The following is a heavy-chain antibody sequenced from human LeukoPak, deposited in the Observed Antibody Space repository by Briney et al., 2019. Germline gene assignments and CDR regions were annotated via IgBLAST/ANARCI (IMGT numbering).Heavy chain of an antibody. D-gene: IGHD3-9*01. J-gene: IGHJ4*02. CDR2: IYYSGST. CDR1: GGSISSGGYY. Sequence: PSETLSLTCTVSGGSISSGGYYWSWIRQHPGKGLEWIGYIYYSGSTYYNPSLKSRVTISVDTSKNQFSLKLSSVTAADTAVYYCARAYDILTGYYYSRSPSFDYWGQGTLVTVSS. V-gene: IGHV4-31*03. CDR3: ARAYDILTGYYYSRSPSFDY.